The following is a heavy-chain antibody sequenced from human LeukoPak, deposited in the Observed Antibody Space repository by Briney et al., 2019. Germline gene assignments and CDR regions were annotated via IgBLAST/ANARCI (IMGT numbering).Heavy chain of an antibody. CDR2: IKQDGSEK. CDR1: GFTFSSYW. J-gene: IGHJ5*02. CDR3: ARVIDGVYVYSDWFDP. Sequence: PGGSLRLSCAASGFTFSSYWMSWVRQAPGKGLEWVANIKQDGSEKYYVDSVKGRFTISRDSAKNSLYLQMNSLRADDTAVYYCARVIDGVYVYSDWFDPWGQGTLVTVSS. V-gene: IGHV3-7*01. D-gene: IGHD2-8*01.